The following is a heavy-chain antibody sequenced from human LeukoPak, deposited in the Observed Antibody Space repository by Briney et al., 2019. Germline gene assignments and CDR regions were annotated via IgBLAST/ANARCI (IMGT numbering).Heavy chain of an antibody. CDR3: ARVGYYDSSGYYIDY. J-gene: IGHJ4*02. V-gene: IGHV4-31*03. D-gene: IGHD3-22*01. CDR2: IYYSGST. CDR1: GGSISSGGYY. Sequence: SGTLSLTCTVSGGSISSGGYYWSWIRQHPGKGLEWIEYIYYSGSTYYNPSLKSRVTISVDTSKNQFSLKLSSVTAADTAVYYCARVGYYDSSGYYIDYWGQGTLVTVSS.